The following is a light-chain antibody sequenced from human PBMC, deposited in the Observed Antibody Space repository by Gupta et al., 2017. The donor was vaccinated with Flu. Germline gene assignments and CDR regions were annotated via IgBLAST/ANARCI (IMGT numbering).Light chain of an antibody. J-gene: IGKJ2*01. Sequence: PSSPSASVGDSITIICRSGQGISNYLAWSQQKPGKVPKLLVYAGSTWQSGVPSRFIGSGSGTDFTLTISSLQPEDVAPYYCKKEKNSPNTFGQGTKLEIK. CDR1: QGISNY. CDR2: AGS. V-gene: IGKV1-27*01. CDR3: KKEKNSPNT.